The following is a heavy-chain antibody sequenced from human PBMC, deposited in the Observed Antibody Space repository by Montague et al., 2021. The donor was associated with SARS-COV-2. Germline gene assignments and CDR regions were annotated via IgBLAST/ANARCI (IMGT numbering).Heavy chain of an antibody. D-gene: IGHD4-17*01. CDR1: GFTFSNFF. Sequence: SLRLSCAASGFTFSNFFINWVRQAPGEGLEWVSSITSSGGYIWYADSLKGRFTGSRDNAKNSVYLQMSSLRAEDAAVYYCARELGRTGAFDIWGQGTAVTVSS. CDR3: ARELGRTGAFDI. J-gene: IGHJ3*02. V-gene: IGHV3-21*01. CDR2: ITSSGGYI.